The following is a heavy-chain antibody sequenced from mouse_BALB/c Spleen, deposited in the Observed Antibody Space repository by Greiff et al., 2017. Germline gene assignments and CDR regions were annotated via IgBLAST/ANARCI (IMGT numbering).Heavy chain of an antibody. V-gene: IGHV1-4*02. D-gene: IGHD2-4*01. J-gene: IGHJ2*01. CDR3: ARSLTMILYFDY. Sequence: QVQLQQSAAELARPGASVKMSCKASGYTFTSYTMHWVKQRPGQGLEWIGYINPSSGYTEYNQKFKDKTTLTADKSSSTAYMQLSSLTSEDSAVYYCARSLTMILYFDYWGQGTTLTVSS. CDR1: GYTFTSYT. CDR2: INPSSGYT.